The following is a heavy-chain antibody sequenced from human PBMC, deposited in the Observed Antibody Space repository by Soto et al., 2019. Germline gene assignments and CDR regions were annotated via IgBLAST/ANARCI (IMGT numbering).Heavy chain of an antibody. CDR3: ASQDSSSWYWFDP. J-gene: IGHJ5*02. CDR1: GGSISSSSYY. V-gene: IGHV4-39*01. Sequence: PSETLSLTCTVSGGSISSSSYYWGWIRQPPGKGLEWIGSIYYSGSTYYNPSLKSRVTISVDTSKNQFSLKLSSVTAADTAVHYCASQDSSSWYWFDPWGQGTLVTVS. CDR2: IYYSGST. D-gene: IGHD6-13*01.